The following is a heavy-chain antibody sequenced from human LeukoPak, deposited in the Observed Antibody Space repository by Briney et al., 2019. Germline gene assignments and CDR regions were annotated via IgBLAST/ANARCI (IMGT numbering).Heavy chain of an antibody. CDR2: INHSGST. V-gene: IGHV4-34*01. D-gene: IGHD6-19*01. J-gene: IGHJ6*02. CDR1: GGSFSGYY. Sequence: PSETLSLTCAVYGGSFSGYYWSWLRQPPGKGLEWIGEINHSGSTNYNPSLKSRVTISVDTSKNQFSLKLSSVTAADTAVYYCARGPYSSGWYERYYGMDVWGQGTTVTVSS. CDR3: ARGPYSSGWYERYYGMDV.